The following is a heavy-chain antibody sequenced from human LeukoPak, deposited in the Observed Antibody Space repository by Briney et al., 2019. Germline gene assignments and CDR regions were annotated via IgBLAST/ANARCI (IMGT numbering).Heavy chain of an antibody. D-gene: IGHD3-10*01. V-gene: IGHV4-34*01. CDR2: IKHSGST. CDR1: GGSFSGYY. Sequence: SETLSLTCAVFGGSFSGYYWTWIRQPPGKGLEWIGEIKHSGSTNYNPSLKSRVTISVDTSKNQFSLKLNSVTAADTAVYYCARERTNYYGSGSARADTFDFWGQGTMVTVSS. J-gene: IGHJ3*01. CDR3: ARERTNYYGSGSARADTFDF.